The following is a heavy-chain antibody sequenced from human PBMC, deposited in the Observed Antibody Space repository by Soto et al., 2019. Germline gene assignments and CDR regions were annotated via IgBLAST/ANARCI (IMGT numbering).Heavy chain of an antibody. Sequence: EVQLVESGGGLVQPGQSLRLSCEGFGFTFSMHWMHWVRQAPGKGPEWVARISNGGTATNYGDSVRGRFTISRDNAKNTMFLQMKSLRADDTGVYYCVRFGTSYDTRGFLYWGRGTQVTVSS. CDR1: GFTFSMHW. D-gene: IGHD3-22*01. CDR3: VRFGTSYDTRGFLY. J-gene: IGHJ4*02. V-gene: IGHV3-74*01. CDR2: ISNGGTAT.